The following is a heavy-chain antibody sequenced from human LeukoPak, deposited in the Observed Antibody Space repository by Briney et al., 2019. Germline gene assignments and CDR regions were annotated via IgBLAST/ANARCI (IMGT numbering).Heavy chain of an antibody. CDR3: ARNFD. Sequence: GGSLSLSCAASGFTFISNWMTWVRQAPGKGLEWVANINQDGSERYYVDSVKGRFTVSRENAKNSLFLQMSSLRVEDTAVYYCARNFDWGQGTLVTVSS. CDR2: INQDGSER. J-gene: IGHJ4*02. CDR1: GFTFISNW. V-gene: IGHV3-7*05.